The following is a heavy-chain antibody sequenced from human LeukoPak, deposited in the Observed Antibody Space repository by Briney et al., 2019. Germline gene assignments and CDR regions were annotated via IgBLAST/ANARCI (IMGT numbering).Heavy chain of an antibody. CDR2: ISAYNGNT. D-gene: IGHD3-10*01. CDR3: ARDSTMVRGVSIY. CDR1: EYTFTSYA. J-gene: IGHJ4*02. Sequence: GASVKVSCKASEYTFTSYAMHWVRQAPGQGLEWMGWISAYNGNTNYAQKLQGRVTMTTDTSTSTAYMELRSLRSDDTAVYYCARDSTMVRGVSIYWGQGTLVTVSS. V-gene: IGHV1-18*01.